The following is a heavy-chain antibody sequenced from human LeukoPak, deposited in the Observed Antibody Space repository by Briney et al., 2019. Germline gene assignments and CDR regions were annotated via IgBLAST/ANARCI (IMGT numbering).Heavy chain of an antibody. D-gene: IGHD4-23*01. J-gene: IGHJ6*02. V-gene: IGHV3-49*04. CDR2: IRSKAYGGTT. CDR1: GFTFGDYA. Sequence: GGSPRLSCTASGFTFGDYAMSWVRQAPGKGLEWVGFIRSKAYGGTTEYAASVKGRFTISRDDSKSIAYLQMNSLKTEDTAVYYCTSAGDNSEYYYYGMDVWGQGTTVTVSS. CDR3: TSAGDNSEYYYYGMDV.